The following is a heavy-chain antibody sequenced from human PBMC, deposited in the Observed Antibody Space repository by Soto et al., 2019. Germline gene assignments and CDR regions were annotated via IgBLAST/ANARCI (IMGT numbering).Heavy chain of an antibody. CDR1: GGSISNHGYY. V-gene: IGHV4-31*03. CDR2: IYYSGST. J-gene: IGHJ4*02. Sequence: QVQLQESGPGLVKPSQTLSLTCTVSGGSISNHGYYWSWIRQHPGKGLEWIGYIYYSGSTYYNPSLKRRLXXXVXXSKNQFSLKLSSVTAADTAVYYCAREGGTATIFDYWGQGTLVTVSS. CDR3: AREGGTATIFDY. D-gene: IGHD5-12*01.